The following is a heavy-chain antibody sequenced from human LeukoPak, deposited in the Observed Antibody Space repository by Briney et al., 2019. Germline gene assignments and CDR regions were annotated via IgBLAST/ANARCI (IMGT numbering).Heavy chain of an antibody. V-gene: IGHV1-69*05. CDR1: GGTFSSYA. Sequence: SVKVSCKASGGTFSSYAISWVRQAPGQGLEWMGGIIPIFGTANYAQKFQGRVTITTDESTSTAYMELSSLRSEDTAVYYCARGGAPDDFWSGYYTGIGFDYWGQGTLVTVSS. CDR3: ARGGAPDDFWSGYYTGIGFDY. J-gene: IGHJ4*02. CDR2: IIPIFGTA. D-gene: IGHD3-3*01.